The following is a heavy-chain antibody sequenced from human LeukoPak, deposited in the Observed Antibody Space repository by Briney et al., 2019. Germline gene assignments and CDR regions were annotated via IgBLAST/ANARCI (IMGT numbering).Heavy chain of an antibody. Sequence: PGRCLSPARAPAGFTFGSYSLSSVRQAPGEWLEWVSSITLDSATIYYADSVKGPFTISRAKAKKLLFLQMDSLRTEETVIYLCATNGDYHFDSWGQGTLVTVSS. V-gene: IGHV3-48*01. D-gene: IGHD4-17*01. CDR1: GFTFGSYS. J-gene: IGHJ4*02. CDR2: ITLDSATI. CDR3: ATNGDYHFDS.